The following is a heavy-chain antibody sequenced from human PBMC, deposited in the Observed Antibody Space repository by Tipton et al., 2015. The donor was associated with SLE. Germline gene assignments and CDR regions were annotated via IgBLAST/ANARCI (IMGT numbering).Heavy chain of an antibody. Sequence: TLSLTCAVYGGSFSGYYWSWIRQPPGKGLEWIGYIYYSGSTNYNPSLKSRVTISVDTSKNQFSLKLSSVTAADTAVYYCARGFASSWYYFDYWGQGTLVTVSS. D-gene: IGHD6-13*01. CDR2: IYYSGST. V-gene: IGHV4-59*12. CDR3: ARGFASSWYYFDY. CDR1: GGSFSGYY. J-gene: IGHJ4*02.